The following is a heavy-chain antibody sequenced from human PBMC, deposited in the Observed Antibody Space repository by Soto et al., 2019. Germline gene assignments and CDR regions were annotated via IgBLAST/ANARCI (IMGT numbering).Heavy chain of an antibody. J-gene: IGHJ6*02. D-gene: IGHD3-3*02. CDR1: GGTFSSSA. CDR2: IMPIFRTA. V-gene: IGHV1-69*12. Sequence: QVQLVQSGAEVKKPGSSLKVSCKASGGTFSSSAFSWVRQAPGQGLEWMGGIMPIFRTADYAQKFQGRVTITADESTSPADVELSSLRSEDTGVYYCAGDKDRQQLGGNYYYIMDVWGQGTTVTVSS. CDR3: AGDKDRQQLGGNYYYIMDV.